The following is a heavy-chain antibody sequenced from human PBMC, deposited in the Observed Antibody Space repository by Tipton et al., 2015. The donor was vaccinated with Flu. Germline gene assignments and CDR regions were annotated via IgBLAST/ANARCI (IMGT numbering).Heavy chain of an antibody. Sequence: TLSLTCAVSGYSISSGYYWGWIRQPPGKGLEWIGSIYHSGSTYYNPSLKSRVTISVDTSKNQFSLKLSSVTAADTAVYYCARGRRITGNSNWFDPWGQGTLVTVSS. CDR1: GYSISSGYY. D-gene: IGHD1-20*01. CDR3: ARGRRITGNSNWFDP. CDR2: IYHSGST. J-gene: IGHJ5*02. V-gene: IGHV4-38-2*01.